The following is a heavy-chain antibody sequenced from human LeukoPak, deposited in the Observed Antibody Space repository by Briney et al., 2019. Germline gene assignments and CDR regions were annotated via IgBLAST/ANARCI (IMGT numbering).Heavy chain of an antibody. CDR2: INPSGGST. CDR1: GYTFTSYY. J-gene: IGHJ3*02. D-gene: IGHD5-18*01. V-gene: IGHV1-46*01. Sequence: ASVKVSCKASGYTFTSYYMHWVRQAPGQGLEWMGIINPSGGSTSYAQKFQGRVTMTRDTSISTAYMELSRLRSDDTAVYYCARDFEVQLWSNHDAFDIWGQGTMVTVSS. CDR3: ARDFEVQLWSNHDAFDI.